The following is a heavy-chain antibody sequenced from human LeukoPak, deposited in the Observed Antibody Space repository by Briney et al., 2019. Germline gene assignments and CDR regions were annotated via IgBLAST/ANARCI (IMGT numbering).Heavy chain of an antibody. CDR3: ARFHRYSRSSYFDY. V-gene: IGHV4-59*01. CDR2: ISYSGST. Sequence: AETLSLTCTASGVSIISYYWTWIRQPPGKGLESIGDISYSGSTNYNPSLKSRVTISVDKSKNQFSLKLSSVTAADTAVYYCARFHRYSRSSYFDYWGQGTLVTVSS. D-gene: IGHD6-6*01. J-gene: IGHJ4*02. CDR1: GVSIISYY.